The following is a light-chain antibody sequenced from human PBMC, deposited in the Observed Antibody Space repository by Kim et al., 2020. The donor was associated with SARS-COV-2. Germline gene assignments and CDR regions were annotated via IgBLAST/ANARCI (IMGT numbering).Light chain of an antibody. CDR1: SSTIGAGYD. V-gene: IGLV1-40*01. CDR3: QSYDSSLSGYV. J-gene: IGLJ1*01. CDR2: GNN. Sequence: RVTISYTGSSSTIGAGYDVHWYQQLPGTAPRLLIYGNNNRPSGVPDRFSGSKSGTSASLAITGLQAEDEADYYCQSYDSSLSGYVFGTGTKVTVL.